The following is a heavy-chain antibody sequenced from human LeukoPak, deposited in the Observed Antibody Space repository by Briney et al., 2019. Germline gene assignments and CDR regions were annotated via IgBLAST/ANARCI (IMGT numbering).Heavy chain of an antibody. CDR2: ISAYNGNT. J-gene: IGHJ5*02. Sequence: RASVKVSCKASGYTFTSYGISWVRQAPGQGLEWMGWISAYNGNTNYAQKLQGRVTMTTDTSTSTAYMELRSLRSDDTAVYYCARAPLHNWFDPWGQRTLVTVSS. D-gene: IGHD4-11*01. V-gene: IGHV1-18*01. CDR1: GYTFTSYG. CDR3: ARAPLHNWFDP.